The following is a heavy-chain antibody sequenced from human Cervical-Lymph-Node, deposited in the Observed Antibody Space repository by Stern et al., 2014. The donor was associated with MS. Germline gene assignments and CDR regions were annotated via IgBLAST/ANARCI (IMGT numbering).Heavy chain of an antibody. J-gene: IGHJ4*02. CDR1: GYSFTANW. Sequence: DVQLVASGAEVKKPGESLQISCKGSGYSFTANWIAWVRQMPGKGLEWSVIIYPGDSDTRYSPSFQGQVTISADKSISTAYLQWSSLKASDTAMYYCARDYGDYAFDYWGQGTLVTVSS. CDR2: IYPGDSDT. D-gene: IGHD4-17*01. CDR3: ARDYGDYAFDY. V-gene: IGHV5-51*01.